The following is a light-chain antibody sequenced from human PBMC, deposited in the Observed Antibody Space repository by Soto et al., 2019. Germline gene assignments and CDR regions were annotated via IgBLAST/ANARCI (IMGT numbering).Light chain of an antibody. CDR3: QTWGTAIFYV. Sequence: QPVLTQSPSASASLGASVKITCTLSSGHSSYAIAWHQQQPEKGPRYLMKIKSDGSHIKGDGIPDRFSGSSSGAERYLTISSLQSEDEADYYCQTWGTAIFYVFGTGTKVT. J-gene: IGLJ1*01. CDR2: IKSDGSH. V-gene: IGLV4-69*01. CDR1: SGHSSYA.